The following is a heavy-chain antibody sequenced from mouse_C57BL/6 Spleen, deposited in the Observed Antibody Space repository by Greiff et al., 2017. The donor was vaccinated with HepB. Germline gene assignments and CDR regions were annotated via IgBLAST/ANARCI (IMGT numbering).Heavy chain of an antibody. D-gene: IGHD1-1*01. CDR2: ISSGGDYI. Sequence: DVQLVESGEGLVKPGGSLKLSCAASGFTFSSYAMSWVRQTPEKRLEWVAYISSGGDYIYYADTVKGRFTISRDNARNTLYLQMSSLKSEDTAMYYCTRDAAYYYGSNYAMDYWGQGTSVTVSS. CDR3: TRDAAYYYGSNYAMDY. V-gene: IGHV5-9-1*02. J-gene: IGHJ4*01. CDR1: GFTFSSYA.